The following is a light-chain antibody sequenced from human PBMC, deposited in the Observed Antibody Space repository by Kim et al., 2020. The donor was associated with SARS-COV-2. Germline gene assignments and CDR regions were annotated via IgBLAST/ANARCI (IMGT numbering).Light chain of an antibody. Sequence: GGPASISCRSSQSLLYSNGDNYLDWYLQRPGQAPQLLIYLGSNRASGVPDRFSGSGSGTDFTLRISRVEADDVGIYYCMQALEAPTFGQGTKLEI. CDR3: MQALEAPT. CDR1: QSLLYSNGDNY. V-gene: IGKV2-28*01. J-gene: IGKJ2*01. CDR2: LGS.